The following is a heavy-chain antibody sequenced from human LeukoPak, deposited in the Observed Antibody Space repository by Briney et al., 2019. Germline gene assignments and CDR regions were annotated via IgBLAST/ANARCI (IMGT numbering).Heavy chain of an antibody. D-gene: IGHD2-15*01. Sequence: GGSLRLSCAASGFTFSTSWMSWVRQAPGKGLEWVANIQPDGSETYYVDSVKGRFSISRDNSKNSLYLQMNRLRAEDTAVYYCAREAYCSGGSCYAPYYFDYWGQGTLVAVSS. J-gene: IGHJ4*02. CDR2: IQPDGSET. CDR3: AREAYCSGGSCYAPYYFDY. CDR1: GFTFSTSW. V-gene: IGHV3-7*01.